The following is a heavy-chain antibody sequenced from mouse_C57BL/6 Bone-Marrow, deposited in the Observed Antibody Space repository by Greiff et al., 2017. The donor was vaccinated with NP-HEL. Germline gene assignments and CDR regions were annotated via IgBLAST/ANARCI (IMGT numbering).Heavy chain of an antibody. D-gene: IGHD1-1*01. Sequence: EVMLVESGGGLVKPGGSLKLSCAASGFTFSSYAMSWVRQTPEKRLEWVATISDGGSYTYYPDNVKGRFTISRDNAENNLYLQMSHLKSEDTAMYYCARDRFTTVVASFDYWGQGTTLTVSS. CDR1: GFTFSSYA. V-gene: IGHV5-4*01. CDR3: ARDRFTTVVASFDY. CDR2: ISDGGSYT. J-gene: IGHJ2*01.